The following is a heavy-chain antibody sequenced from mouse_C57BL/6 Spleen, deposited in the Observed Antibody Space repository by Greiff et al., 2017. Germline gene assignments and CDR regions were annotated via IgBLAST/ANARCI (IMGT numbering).Heavy chain of an antibody. V-gene: IGHV5-6*01. D-gene: IGHD2-5*01. CDR3: ARHPLDYSNYSWFAY. Sequence: EVQGVESGGDLVKPGGSLKLSCAASGFTFSSYGMSWVRQTPDKRLEWVATISSGGSYTYYPDSVKGRFTISRDNAKNTLYLQMSSLKSEDTAMYYCARHPLDYSNYSWFAYWGQGTLVTVSA. J-gene: IGHJ3*01. CDR1: GFTFSSYG. CDR2: ISSGGSYT.